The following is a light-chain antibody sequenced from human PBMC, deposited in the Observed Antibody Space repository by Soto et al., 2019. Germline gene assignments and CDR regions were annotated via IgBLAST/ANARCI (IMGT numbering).Light chain of an antibody. CDR1: QIIGSY. V-gene: IGKV1-39*01. J-gene: IGKJ3*01. Sequence: DIQMTQSPSSLSASVGDRVTITCRASQIIGSYLNWYQQNPGKAPELLIYLASTLKSGVPSRYSGSGSGTNFTLTIHRLHPEDFATYDCQQGASVPFTFGPGTKVDMK. CDR3: QQGASVPFT. CDR2: LAS.